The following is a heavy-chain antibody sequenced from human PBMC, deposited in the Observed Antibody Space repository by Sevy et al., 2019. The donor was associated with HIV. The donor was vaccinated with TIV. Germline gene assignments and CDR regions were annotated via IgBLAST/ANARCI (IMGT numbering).Heavy chain of an antibody. CDR3: TRDPRGSYYSLYYYYGMDV. D-gene: IGHD1-26*01. J-gene: IGHJ6*02. CDR1: GFTFGVYA. V-gene: IGHV3-49*04. Sequence: GGSLRLSCTASGFTFGVYAMSWVRQAPGKGLEWVGFIRSKAYGGTTEYAASVKGRFTISRDDSKSIAYLQMNSLKTEDTAVYYCTRDPRGSYYSLYYYYGMDVWGQGTTVTVSS. CDR2: IRSKAYGGTT.